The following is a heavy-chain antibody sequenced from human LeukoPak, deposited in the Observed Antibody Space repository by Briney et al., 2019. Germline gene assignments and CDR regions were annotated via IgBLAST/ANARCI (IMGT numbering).Heavy chain of an antibody. CDR2: IYYSGST. CDR3: AREYYYGSGSVDI. V-gene: IGHV4-59*01. D-gene: IGHD3-10*01. Sequence: PSETLSLTCTVSGGSISSYYWSWIRQPPGEGLEWIGYIYYSGSTNYNPSLKSRVTISVDTSKNQFSLKLSSVTAADTAVYYCAREYYYGSGSVDIWGQGTMVTVSS. CDR1: GGSISSYY. J-gene: IGHJ3*02.